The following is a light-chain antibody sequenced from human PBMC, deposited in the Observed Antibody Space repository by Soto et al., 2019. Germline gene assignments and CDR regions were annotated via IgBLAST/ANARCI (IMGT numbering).Light chain of an antibody. V-gene: IGKV3D-15*01. CDR3: QQYNDWTWT. J-gene: IGKJ1*01. CDR1: QSVGTY. CDR2: GAA. Sequence: EVVMTHSPSTLSLSPGERSTLSCRASQSVGTYLAWYQQKPGQSPRLLMYGAATGATGIPARFSGSGSGTEFTITISSMPSEDYEIYYCQQYNDWTWTFGQGKKVDIK.